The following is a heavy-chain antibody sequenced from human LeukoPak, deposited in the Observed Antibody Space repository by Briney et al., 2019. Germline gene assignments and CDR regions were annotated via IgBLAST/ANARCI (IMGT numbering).Heavy chain of an antibody. J-gene: IGHJ4*02. Sequence: LPGRSLRLSCAASGFTFSNYEMHWVRQAPGKGLEWVALLSYDGNDNYYADSVKGRFTISRDNSKNTLYLQMTSLRAEDTAVYYCARVGCRTSCSNGVYFDYWGRGTLVTVSS. V-gene: IGHV3-30*01. CDR3: ARVGCRTSCSNGVYFDY. D-gene: IGHD2-2*01. CDR1: GFTFSNYE. CDR2: LSYDGNDN.